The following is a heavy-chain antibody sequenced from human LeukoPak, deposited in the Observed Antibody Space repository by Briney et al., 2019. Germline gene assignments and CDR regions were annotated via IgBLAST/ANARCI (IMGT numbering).Heavy chain of an antibody. J-gene: IGHJ3*02. CDR2: ISSSSSYI. CDR3: ARGESDDAFDI. D-gene: IGHD1-26*01. V-gene: IGHV3-21*01. CDR1: GFTFSSYS. Sequence: GGSLRLSCAASGFTFSSYSMNWVCRAPGKGLEWVSSISSSSSYIYYADSVKGRFTISRDSAKNSLYLQMNSLRAEDTAVYYCARGESDDAFDIWGQGTMVTVSS.